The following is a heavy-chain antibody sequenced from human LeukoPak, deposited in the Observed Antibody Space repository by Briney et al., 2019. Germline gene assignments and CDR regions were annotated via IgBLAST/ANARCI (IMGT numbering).Heavy chain of an antibody. D-gene: IGHD1-1*01. J-gene: IGHJ6*03. CDR1: RFTLNNYS. CDR3: ARTRDPPTYYYFYMDV. CDR2: ISTRSSTR. Sequence: GGALRVSCAASRFTLNNYSMNWVRQAPGKGLEWVSYISTRSSTRYSADSVNGRFTISRDNAMTPLYLQMNSLRAEDTAVYYCARTRDPPTYYYFYMDVWGKGTTVTVSS. V-gene: IGHV3-48*04.